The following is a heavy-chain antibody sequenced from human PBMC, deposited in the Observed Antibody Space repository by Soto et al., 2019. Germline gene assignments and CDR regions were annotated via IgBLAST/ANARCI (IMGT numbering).Heavy chain of an antibody. CDR1: GFTFNNKW. V-gene: IGHV3-74*01. J-gene: IGHJ4*02. D-gene: IGHD1-26*01. Sequence: EVQLVESGGGLVQPGGSLRLSCTASGFTFNNKWMHWVRQAPGKGLVWVSCIDGYSTTTNYADSVKGRFTISRDNAKNTVFLHVNSLTDEDTAVYYCARGGAMGVDYWGQGTLVTVSS. CDR2: IDGYSTTT. CDR3: ARGGAMGVDY.